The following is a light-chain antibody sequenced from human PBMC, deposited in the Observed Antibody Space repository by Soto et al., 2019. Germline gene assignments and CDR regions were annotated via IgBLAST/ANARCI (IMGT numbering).Light chain of an antibody. CDR2: REY. CDR1: NSNIGYSY. V-gene: IGLV1-47*01. CDR3: GTWEDGLIGVL. J-gene: IGLJ2*01. Sequence: QSVLTQPPSASGTPGQRVTISCSGSNSNIGYSYVYWYQQLPATAPKLLIYREYQRASGGPDRFSGSKSGTSASLAISVVRSEDEADYYCGTWEDGLIGVLFGGGTKLT.